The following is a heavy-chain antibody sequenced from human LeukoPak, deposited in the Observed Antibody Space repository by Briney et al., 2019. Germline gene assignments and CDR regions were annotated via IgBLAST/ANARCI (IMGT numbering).Heavy chain of an antibody. CDR2: ISSGYST. V-gene: IGHV3-23*01. D-gene: IGHD6-6*01. J-gene: IGHJ4*02. CDR3: AKLHFARSSFFDV. Sequence: AGESLRLSCAPSKFNFDMRWVRQTAGKRLEWVSAISSGYSTFYPDSVKGRVTISKDNYKNTLYLQINSMRVADTGTYYCAKLHFARSSFFDVWGQGTLVTVSS. CDR1: KFNFD.